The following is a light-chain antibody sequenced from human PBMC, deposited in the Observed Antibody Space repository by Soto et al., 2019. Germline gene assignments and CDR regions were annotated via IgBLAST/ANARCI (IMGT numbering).Light chain of an antibody. CDR2: AAS. CDR3: QQLNSYLSIT. V-gene: IGKV1-5*01. CDR1: QRISTW. Sequence: DIQMTQSPSTLSGSVGDRVTITCRASQRISTWLAWYQQKPGKAPKLLIYAASTLQSGVPSRFSGSGSGTEFTLTISSLQPEDFATYYCQQLNSYLSITFGQGTRLEIK. J-gene: IGKJ5*01.